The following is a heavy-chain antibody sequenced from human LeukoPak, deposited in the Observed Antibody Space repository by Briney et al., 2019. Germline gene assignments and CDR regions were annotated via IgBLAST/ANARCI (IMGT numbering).Heavy chain of an antibody. CDR1: GFTFSSYA. Sequence: PGGSLRLSCAASGFTFSSYALHWVRQAPGKGLEWVAVISYDGSNKYYADSVKGRFTISRDNSKNTLYLQMNSLRAEDTAVYYCAKIGMTTVTTSVDYWGQGTLVTVSS. J-gene: IGHJ4*02. CDR3: AKIGMTTVTTSVDY. D-gene: IGHD4-17*01. CDR2: ISYDGSNK. V-gene: IGHV3-30*04.